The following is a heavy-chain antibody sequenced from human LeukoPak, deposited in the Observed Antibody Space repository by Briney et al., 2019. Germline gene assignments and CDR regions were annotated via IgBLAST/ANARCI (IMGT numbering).Heavy chain of an antibody. J-gene: IGHJ6*03. Sequence: GESLKISCKGSGYSFTSYWIGWVRQMPGKGLEWMGIIYPGDSDTRYSPSFQGQVTISADKSISTAYLQWSSLKASDTAMYYCARHAPVFSTANCGGDCSPRFYYYYYMDVWGKGTTVTISS. CDR1: GYSFTSYW. CDR3: ARHAPVFSTANCGGDCSPRFYYYYYMDV. V-gene: IGHV5-51*01. D-gene: IGHD2-21*02. CDR2: IYPGDSDT.